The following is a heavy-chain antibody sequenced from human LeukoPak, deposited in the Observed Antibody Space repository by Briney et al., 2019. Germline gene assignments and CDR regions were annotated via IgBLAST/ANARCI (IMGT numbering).Heavy chain of an antibody. Sequence: GGSLRLSCAASGFTFSSYSMNWVRQAPGKGLDWVSSISSSISYIYYADAVKGRVTISRDNAKNSLYLQMNSLRAEDTAVYYCARATYFDSSGYYYGWGQGTLVTVSS. V-gene: IGHV3-21*01. CDR2: ISSSISYI. D-gene: IGHD3-22*01. J-gene: IGHJ4*02. CDR3: ARATYFDSSGYYYG. CDR1: GFTFSSYS.